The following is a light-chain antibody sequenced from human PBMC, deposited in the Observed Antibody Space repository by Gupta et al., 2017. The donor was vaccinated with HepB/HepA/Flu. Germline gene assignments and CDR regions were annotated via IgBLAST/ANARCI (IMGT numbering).Light chain of an antibody. CDR1: QSVISN. CDR2: YAS. J-gene: IGKJ4*01. Sequence: EVVLTQSPATLSLSPGERATLSCRTSQSVISNLAWYHQKSGQAPRLLIYYASNRASGVPAAFSGSGSGTKFTLTISSLEPDDFAIDYCQQRRNRPLTFGGGTRVEIK. CDR3: QQRRNRPLT. V-gene: IGKV3-11*01.